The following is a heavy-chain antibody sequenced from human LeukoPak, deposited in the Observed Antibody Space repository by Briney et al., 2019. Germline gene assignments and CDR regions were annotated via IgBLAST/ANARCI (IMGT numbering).Heavy chain of an antibody. CDR1: GDSITTNY. J-gene: IGHJ4*02. V-gene: IGHV4-59*01. CDR3: ASGPVPKFFYCGGDCYPRYFDY. D-gene: IGHD2-21*02. Sequence: SETLSLTCTVSGDSITTNYWSWIRQPPGKGLEWIGYLHYRGNMKHSSSLKGRVTISLDTSKNQFSLRLSSVTAADTAIYFCASGPVPKFFYCGGDCYPRYFDYWGQGTLVTVSS. CDR2: LHYRGNM.